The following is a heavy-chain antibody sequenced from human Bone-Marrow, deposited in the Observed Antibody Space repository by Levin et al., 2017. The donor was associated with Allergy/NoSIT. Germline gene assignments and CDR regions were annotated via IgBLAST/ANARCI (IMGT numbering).Heavy chain of an antibody. CDR1: GVIFTEVW. D-gene: IGHD2-21*02. CDR2: IRGLTDGGPT. Sequence: PGGSLRLSCEVSGVIFTEVWMSWVRQAPGKGLEWLGRIRGLTDGGPTDYAAAVRDRFKISRDDSKNTLYLEMNNLKSEDTAMYFCATDSPAHLAMVTGLVTSFQHWGQGTLVTVSS. CDR3: ATDSPAHLAMVTGLVTSFQH. J-gene: IGHJ1*01. V-gene: IGHV3-15*01.